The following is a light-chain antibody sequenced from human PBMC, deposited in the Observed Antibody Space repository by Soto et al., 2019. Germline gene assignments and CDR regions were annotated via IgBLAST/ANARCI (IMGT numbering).Light chain of an antibody. CDR1: QGIRYD. CDR3: LQDYDYPRT. J-gene: IGKJ1*01. CDR2: AAT. Sequence: AIQRTQSPSSLSASVGDRVTITCRASQGIRYDLGCYQQKPGKAPNLLIYAATILQSGVPSSFSASGSGTDFTLTISSLQPEDFATYDCLQDYDYPRTFGHGTKGEIK. V-gene: IGKV1-6*01.